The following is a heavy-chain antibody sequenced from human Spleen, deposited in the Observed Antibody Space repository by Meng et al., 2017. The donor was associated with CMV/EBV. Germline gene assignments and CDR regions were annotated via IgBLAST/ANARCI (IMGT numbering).Heavy chain of an antibody. CDR2: IYYSGST. D-gene: IGHD1-26*01. Sequence: SGDSISSSSYYWGWIRQPPGKGLEWIGSIYYSGSTYYNPSLKSRVTISVDTSKNQFSLKLSTVTAADTAVYYCAADSGSYYNWFDPWGQGTLVTVSS. J-gene: IGHJ5*02. CDR1: GDSISSSSYY. CDR3: AADSGSYYNWFDP. V-gene: IGHV4-39*01.